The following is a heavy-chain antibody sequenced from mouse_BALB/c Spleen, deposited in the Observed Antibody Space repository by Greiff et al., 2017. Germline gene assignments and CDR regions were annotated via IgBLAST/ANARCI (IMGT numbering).Heavy chain of an antibody. CDR2: IRSKSNNYAT. CDR1: GFTFNTNA. J-gene: IGHJ3*01. V-gene: IGHV10S3*01. Sequence: EVQLVETGGGLVQPKGSLKLSCAASGFTFNTNAMNWVRQAPGKGLEWVARIRSKSNNYATYYSDSVKDRFTISRDDSQSMLYLQMNNLKTEDTAMYYCVRGNYDYDRFAYWGQGTLVTVSA. CDR3: VRGNYDYDRFAY. D-gene: IGHD2-4*01.